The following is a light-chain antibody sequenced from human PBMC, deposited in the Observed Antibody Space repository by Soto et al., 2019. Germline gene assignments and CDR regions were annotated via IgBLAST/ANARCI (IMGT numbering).Light chain of an antibody. CDR1: QDISNY. CDR3: QQYDNLPLT. CDR2: DAS. J-gene: IGKJ4*01. V-gene: IGKV1-33*01. Sequence: DIQMTQSPSSLSASVGDRVTITCQARQDISNYLNWYQQKPGKAPKLLIYDASTLETGVPSRFSGSGSGTDFTFPISSLQPEDIATYYCQQYDNLPLTFGGGTKVEIK.